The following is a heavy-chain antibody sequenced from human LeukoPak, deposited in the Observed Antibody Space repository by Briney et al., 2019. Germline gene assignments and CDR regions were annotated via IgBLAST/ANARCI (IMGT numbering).Heavy chain of an antibody. V-gene: IGHV3-30*04. D-gene: IGHD5-12*01. Sequence: GGSLRLSCAASGFTFSSYAMYWVRQAPGKGLEWVAVISYDGSNKYYADSVKGRFTISRDNSKNTLYLQMNSLRAEDTAVYYCATSSSDYSGYDLGYWGQGTLVTVSS. J-gene: IGHJ4*02. CDR1: GFTFSSYA. CDR3: ATSSSDYSGYDLGY. CDR2: ISYDGSNK.